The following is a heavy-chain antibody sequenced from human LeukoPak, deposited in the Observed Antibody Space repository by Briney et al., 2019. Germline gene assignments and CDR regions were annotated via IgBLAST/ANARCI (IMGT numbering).Heavy chain of an antibody. Sequence: GGSLRLSCAATGFTFSSYAMSWVRQAPGKGLEWVSAISSSGGSTYYADSVKGRFTISRDNSKNTLYLQVNSVREEDTAVYYCAKEGLIVVVPAAMGDYWGQGTLVTVSS. CDR3: AKEGLIVVVPAAMGDY. D-gene: IGHD2-2*01. CDR1: GFTFSSYA. J-gene: IGHJ4*02. CDR2: ISSSGGST. V-gene: IGHV3-23*01.